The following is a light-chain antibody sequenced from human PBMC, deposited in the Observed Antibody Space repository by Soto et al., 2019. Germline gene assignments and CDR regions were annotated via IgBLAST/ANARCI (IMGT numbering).Light chain of an antibody. J-gene: IGKJ1*01. V-gene: IGKV3-15*01. Sequence: EIVMTQSPVTLSVSPGQRAILTCGASQSISTNLAWYQQTPGQAPRLLIYGASTRATDIPARFSGSGSGTEFTLTISSLQHEDFAVYYCLQFDNWPAWTSGHGTRVQV. CDR2: GAS. CDR3: LQFDNWPAWT. CDR1: QSISTN.